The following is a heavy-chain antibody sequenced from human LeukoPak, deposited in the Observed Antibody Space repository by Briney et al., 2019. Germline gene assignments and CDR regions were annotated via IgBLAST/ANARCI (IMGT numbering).Heavy chain of an antibody. CDR2: ISGSGGGT. D-gene: IGHD3-3*01. V-gene: IGHV3-23*01. Sequence: PGGSLRLSCAVSGITLSNYGMSWVRQAPGKGLEWVAGISGSGGGTNYADSVKGRFTISRDNPRNALYLQMNSLRAEDTAVYFCAKRGAVIRVILLGFHREAYYFDSWGQGALVTVSS. J-gene: IGHJ4*02. CDR3: AKRGAVIRVILLGFHREAYYFDS. CDR1: GITLSNYG.